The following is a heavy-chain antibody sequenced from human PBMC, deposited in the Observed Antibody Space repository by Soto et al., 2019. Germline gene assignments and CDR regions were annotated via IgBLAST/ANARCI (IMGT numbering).Heavy chain of an antibody. CDR3: ASRLPPATHSGYDYHYYYGMDV. D-gene: IGHD5-12*01. CDR1: DYTFTSYG. V-gene: IGHV1-18*04. CDR2: ISAYNGNT. J-gene: IGHJ6*02. Sequence: ASVKVSCKASDYTFTSYGISWVRQAPGQGLEWMGWISAYNGNTNYAQKLQGRVTMTTDTSTSTAYMELRSLRSDDTAVYYCASRLPPATHSGYDYHYYYGMDVWGQGTRVTVSS.